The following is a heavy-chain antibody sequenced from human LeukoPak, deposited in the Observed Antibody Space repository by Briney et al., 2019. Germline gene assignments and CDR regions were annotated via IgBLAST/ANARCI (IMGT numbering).Heavy chain of an antibody. CDR3: AKDLLRSSNGMDV. CDR1: GFTFDDYA. CDR2: ISWNSGSI. V-gene: IGHV3-9*01. D-gene: IGHD2-2*01. Sequence: PGRSLRLSCAASGFTFDDYAMHWVRQAPGKGLEWVSGISWNSGSIGYADSVKGRFTISRDSAKNSLYLQMNSLRAEDTALYYCAKDLLRSSNGMDVWGQGTTVTVSS. J-gene: IGHJ6*02.